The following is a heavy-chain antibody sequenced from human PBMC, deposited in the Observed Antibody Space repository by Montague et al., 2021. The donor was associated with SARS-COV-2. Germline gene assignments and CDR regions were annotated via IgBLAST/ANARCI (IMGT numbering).Heavy chain of an antibody. CDR1: GFSLTTSGVG. J-gene: IGHJ4*02. V-gene: IGHV2-5*01. CDR3: AHKKSGWPIEFGY. D-gene: IGHD6-19*01. Sequence: PALVKPTQTLTLTCTFSGFSLTTSGVGVGWIRQPPGKALECLALIYWNDDKRYTPSLKNRLSVTKDNSKNQVVLTMTNMDPVDTGTYHCAHKKSGWPIEFGYWGQGILVTVSS. CDR2: IYWNDDK.